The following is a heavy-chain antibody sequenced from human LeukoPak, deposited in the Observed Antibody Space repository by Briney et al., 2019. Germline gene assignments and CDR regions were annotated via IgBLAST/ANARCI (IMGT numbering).Heavy chain of an antibody. CDR3: AKTTGGATHFDY. CDR2: ISGSGGST. CDR1: GFTFSSYA. J-gene: IGHJ4*02. Sequence: LTGGSLRLSCAASGFTFSSYAMSWARQAPGKGLEWVSAISGSGGSTYYADSVKGRFTISRDNSKNTLYLQMNSLRAEDTAVYYCAKTTGGATHFDYWGQGTLVTVSS. D-gene: IGHD1-26*01. V-gene: IGHV3-23*01.